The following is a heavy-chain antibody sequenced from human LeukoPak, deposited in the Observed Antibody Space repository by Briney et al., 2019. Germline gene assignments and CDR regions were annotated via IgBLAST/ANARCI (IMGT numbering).Heavy chain of an antibody. CDR3: ARKDYFDH. CDR1: GYTFTGYY. V-gene: IGHV1-2*02. J-gene: IGHJ4*02. Sequence: ASVKVSCKASGYTFTGYYMHWVRQAPGQGLEWMGWINPNSGGTSYAQKFQGRVTMTRDTSISTAYMELSGLTSDDTAIYYCARKDYFDHWGQGTLVTVSS. CDR2: INPNSGGT.